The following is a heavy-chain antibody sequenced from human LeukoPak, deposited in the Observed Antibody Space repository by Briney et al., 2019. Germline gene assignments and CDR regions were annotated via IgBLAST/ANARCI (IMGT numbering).Heavy chain of an antibody. CDR3: ARVGTMVRGVRELEYFQH. D-gene: IGHD3-10*01. CDR1: GGSISSSSYY. J-gene: IGHJ1*01. Sequence: PSETLSLTCTVSGGSISSSSYYWGWIRQPPGKGLEWIGSIYYSGSTYYNPSLKSRVTISVDTSKNQFSLKLSSVTAADTAVYYCARVGTMVRGVRELEYFQHWGQGTLVTVSS. CDR2: IYYSGST. V-gene: IGHV4-39*01.